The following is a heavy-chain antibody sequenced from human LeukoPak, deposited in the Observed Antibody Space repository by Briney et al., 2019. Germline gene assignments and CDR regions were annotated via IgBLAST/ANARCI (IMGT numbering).Heavy chain of an antibody. J-gene: IGHJ4*02. CDR1: GFTISTYW. V-gene: IGHV5-51*01. CDR2: IYLGDGHA. Sequence: PGESLKVSCKSSGFTISTYWIGWVRQMPGKGLEWLGLIYLGDGHATTSPSSFQGQVTFSADKYTSTAYLQWRSLQASESGLYYRISAVQGTTYFGPWGQGIRVTVSS. CDR3: ISAVQGTTYFGP. D-gene: IGHD2/OR15-2a*01.